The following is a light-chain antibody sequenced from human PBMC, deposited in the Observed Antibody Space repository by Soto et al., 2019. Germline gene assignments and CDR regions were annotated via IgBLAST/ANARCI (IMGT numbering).Light chain of an antibody. CDR3: QQYGSSPRT. J-gene: IGKJ1*01. CDR1: QSVSSSY. CDR2: GAS. Sequence: EIVLTQSPDTLSLSPGERATLSCRASQSVSSSYLAWYQQKPGQAPRLLIYGASRRATGIPDRFSGSGSGTDFTLTISRLEPEDFAVYYCQQYGSSPRTFGQGTKVEIK. V-gene: IGKV3-20*01.